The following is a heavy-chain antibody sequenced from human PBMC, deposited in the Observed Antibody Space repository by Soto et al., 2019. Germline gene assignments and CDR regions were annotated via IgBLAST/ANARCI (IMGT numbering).Heavy chain of an antibody. V-gene: IGHV2-5*02. CDR2: IYWDDDK. Sequence: QITLKESGPTLVKPTQTLTLTCTFSGFSLSTSGVGVGWIRQPPGKALEWLALIYWDDDKRYSPSLKSRLTLTKDRSKTPVVLTMTIMDPVDTATYYCPDRPSHSIHDGCAPWGQGTLVTVSS. CDR1: GFSLSTSGVG. J-gene: IGHJ5*02. D-gene: IGHD4-4*01. CDR3: PDRPSHSIHDGCAP.